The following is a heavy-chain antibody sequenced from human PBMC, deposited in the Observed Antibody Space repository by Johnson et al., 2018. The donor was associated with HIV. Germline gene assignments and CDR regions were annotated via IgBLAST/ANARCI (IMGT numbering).Heavy chain of an antibody. V-gene: IGHV3-20*04. CDR1: GFTFDDYG. J-gene: IGHJ3*02. CDR2: INWNGGST. D-gene: IGHD5-24*01. Sequence: VQLVESGGGVVRPGGSLRLSCAVSGFTFDDYGMSWVRQVPGKGLEWVSGINWNGGSTGYADSVKGRFTISRDNGKNSLYLQMNSLGAEDTALYYCARGSRWLLWPGSSFDIWGQGTMVTVSS. CDR3: ARGSRWLLWPGSSFDI.